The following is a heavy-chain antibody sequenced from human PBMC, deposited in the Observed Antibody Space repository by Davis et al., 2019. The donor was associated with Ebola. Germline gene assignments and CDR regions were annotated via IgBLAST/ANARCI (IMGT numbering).Heavy chain of an antibody. CDR3: ARMGTTTGDY. V-gene: IGHV4-59*01. CDR1: GGSISSYY. D-gene: IGHD1-26*01. CDR2: IYYSGST. Sequence: SETLSLTCTVSGGSISSYYWSWIRQPPGKGLEWIGYIYYSGSTNYNPSLKSRVTISLDTSKSQFSLKLTSVTAADTAIYYCARMGTTTGDYWGQGTLVTVSS. J-gene: IGHJ4*02.